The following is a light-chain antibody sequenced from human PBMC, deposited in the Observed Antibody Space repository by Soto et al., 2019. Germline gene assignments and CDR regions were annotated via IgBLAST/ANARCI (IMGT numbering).Light chain of an antibody. CDR2: LNSDGSH. Sequence: QPVLTQSPSASASLGASVKLTCTLSSGHSSYAIAWHQQQPEKGPRYLMKLNSDGSHSKGDGIPDRFSGSSSGAERYLTISSLQSEDEADYYCQTWVTGIYVFGTGTKLNVL. J-gene: IGLJ1*01. V-gene: IGLV4-69*01. CDR1: SGHSSYA. CDR3: QTWVTGIYV.